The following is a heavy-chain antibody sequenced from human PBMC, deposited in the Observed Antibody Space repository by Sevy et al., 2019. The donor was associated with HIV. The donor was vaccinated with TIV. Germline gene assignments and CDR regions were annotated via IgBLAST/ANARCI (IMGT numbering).Heavy chain of an antibody. V-gene: IGHV3-21*06. CDR2: ISGSSNYI. CDR3: ARGPPDGSYDYFDY. J-gene: IGHJ4*02. CDR1: GFTFSSYN. D-gene: IGHD1-26*01. Sequence: GGSLRLSCAASGFTFSSYNMNWVRQAPGKGLEWVSSISGSSNYIYYAESLKGRFFISRDNAKNTLYLQMNSLRADDAAVYYCARGPPDGSYDYFDYWGQGTLVTVSS.